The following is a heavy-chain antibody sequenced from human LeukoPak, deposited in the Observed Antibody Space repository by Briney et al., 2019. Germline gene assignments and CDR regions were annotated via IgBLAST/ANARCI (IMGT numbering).Heavy chain of an antibody. D-gene: IGHD3-10*02. CDR2: INWNGGDT. CDR3: AELGITMIGGV. CDR1: GSNFEDYG. J-gene: IGHJ6*04. V-gene: IGHV3-20*04. Sequence: AGGSLRLSCADSGSNFEDYGMSWVRQAPGKGLEWVSGINWNGGDTDYADSVKGRFTISRDNAKNSLYLQMNSLRAEDTAVYYCAELGITMIGGVWGKGTTVTISS.